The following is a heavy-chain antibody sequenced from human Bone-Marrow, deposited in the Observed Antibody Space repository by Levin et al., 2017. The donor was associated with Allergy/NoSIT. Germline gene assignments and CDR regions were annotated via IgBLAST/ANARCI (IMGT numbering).Heavy chain of an antibody. D-gene: IGHD5-12*01. CDR1: GFAFDDYS. V-gene: IGHV3-9*01. J-gene: IGHJ3*02. Sequence: SLKISCAASGFAFDDYSMHWVRQCPGKGLEWVSGINWNSDTITYADSVRGRFTVSRDNAKNSLYLQMNSLRTEDTALYYCAKDMRGSLDAFDIWGQGTMVTVSS. CDR2: INWNSDTI. CDR3: AKDMRGSLDAFDI.